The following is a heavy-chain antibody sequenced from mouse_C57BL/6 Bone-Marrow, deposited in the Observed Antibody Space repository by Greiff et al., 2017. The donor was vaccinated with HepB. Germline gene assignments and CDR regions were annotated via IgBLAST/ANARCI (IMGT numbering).Heavy chain of an antibody. CDR3: ARAYYDYFYWYFDV. D-gene: IGHD2-4*01. V-gene: IGHV1-42*01. J-gene: IGHJ1*03. Sequence: VQLQQSGPELVKPGASVKISCKASGYSFTGYYMNWVKQSPEKSLEWIGEINPSTGGTTYNQKFKAKATLTVDKSSSTAYMQVKSLTSEDSAVYYCARAYYDYFYWYFDVWGKGTTVTVSS. CDR2: INPSTGGT. CDR1: GYSFTGYY.